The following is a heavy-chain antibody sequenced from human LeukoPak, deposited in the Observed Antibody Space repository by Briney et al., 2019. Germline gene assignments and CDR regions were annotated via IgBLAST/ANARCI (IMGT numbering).Heavy chain of an antibody. Sequence: ASVKVSCKVSGYSLLEVAMHWARQAPGKGLEWVGSFDPEDGEDGETHYAQKLQGRVTMTEDASTDTAYMELNSLRSEDTAVYYCAMTDRYAGRPFDYWGQGALVTVSS. V-gene: IGHV1-24*01. CDR3: AMTDRYAGRPFDY. J-gene: IGHJ4*02. CDR1: GYSLLEVA. CDR2: FDPEDGEDGET. D-gene: IGHD5-12*01.